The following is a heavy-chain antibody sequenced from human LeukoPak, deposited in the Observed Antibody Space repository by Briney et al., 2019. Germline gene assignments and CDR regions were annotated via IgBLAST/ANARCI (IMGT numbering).Heavy chain of an antibody. Sequence: SVKVSCKASGGTFSSYAISWVRQAPGQGLEWMGGIIPIFGTANYAQKFQGRVTITADESTSTAYMELSSLRSEDTAVYYCARGGSSGWYSGDGGDYWGQGTLVTVSS. D-gene: IGHD6-19*01. CDR3: ARGGSSGWYSGDGGDY. V-gene: IGHV1-69*13. CDR2: IIPIFGTA. J-gene: IGHJ4*02. CDR1: GGTFSSYA.